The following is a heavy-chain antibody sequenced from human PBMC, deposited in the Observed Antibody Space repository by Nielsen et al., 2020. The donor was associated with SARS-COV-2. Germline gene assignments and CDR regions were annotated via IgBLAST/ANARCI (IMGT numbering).Heavy chain of an antibody. Sequence: GESLKISRAASGFTFSDYYMSWIRQAPGKGLEWVSYISSSSSYTNYADSVKGRFTISRDNAKNSLYLQMNSLRAEDTAVYYCARRGSYCSSTSCYRGDYFDYWGQGTLVTVSS. CDR1: GFTFSDYY. CDR3: ARRGSYCSSTSCYRGDYFDY. J-gene: IGHJ4*02. V-gene: IGHV3-11*06. CDR2: ISSSSSYT. D-gene: IGHD2-2*02.